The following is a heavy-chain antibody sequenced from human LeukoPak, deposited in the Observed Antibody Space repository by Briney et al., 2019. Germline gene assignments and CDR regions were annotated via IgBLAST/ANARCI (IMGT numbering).Heavy chain of an antibody. Sequence: GASVKVSCKASGGTFSSYAISWVRQAPGQGLEWMGRIIPILGIANYAQKFQGRVTITADKSTSTAYMELSSLRSEDTAAYYCAKTGDFYGMDVWGQGTTVTVSS. CDR3: AKTGDFYGMDV. CDR2: IIPILGIA. V-gene: IGHV1-69*04. CDR1: GGTFSSYA. J-gene: IGHJ6*02. D-gene: IGHD7-27*01.